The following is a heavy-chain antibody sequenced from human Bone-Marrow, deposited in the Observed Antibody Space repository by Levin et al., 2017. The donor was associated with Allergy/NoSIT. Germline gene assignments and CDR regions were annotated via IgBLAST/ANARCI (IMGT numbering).Heavy chain of an antibody. CDR2: ISTDGSIT. V-gene: IGHV3-74*01. D-gene: IGHD3-10*01. CDR3: AREVTMVRGIYHPSWFDP. Sequence: GGSLRLSCVASGFTFSNHWMHWVRQGPGKGLVWVSRISTDGSITTYADTVEGRFTVSRDNAKNTLYLQINGLRAEDTAVYHCAREVTMVRGIYHPSWFDPWGQGTLVTVSS. CDR1: GFTFSNHW. J-gene: IGHJ5*02.